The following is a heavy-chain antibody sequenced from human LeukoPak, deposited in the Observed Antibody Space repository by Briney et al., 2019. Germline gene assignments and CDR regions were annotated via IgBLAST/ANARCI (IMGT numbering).Heavy chain of an antibody. CDR1: GGSISSGSYY. D-gene: IGHD1-26*01. CDR3: ARDRDLAGATFT. V-gene: IGHV4-61*02. CDR2: IYTTGST. Sequence: SETLSLTCTVSGGSISSGSYYWSWIRQPAGKGLEWIGRIYTTGSTNYNPSLKSRVTISVDTSKNQFSLKLSSVTAADTAVYYCARDRDLAGATFTWGQGTLVTVSS. J-gene: IGHJ5*02.